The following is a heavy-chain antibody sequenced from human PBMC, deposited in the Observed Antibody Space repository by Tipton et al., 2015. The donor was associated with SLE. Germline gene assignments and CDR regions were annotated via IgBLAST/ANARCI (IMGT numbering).Heavy chain of an antibody. J-gene: IGHJ4*02. CDR1: GGSISPYY. V-gene: IGHV4-59*08. Sequence: TLSLTCTVSGGSISPYYWTWIRQPPGKGLEWIGYIYYSGGTNYNPSLKSRVTISVDTSKNQFSLKLSSVTAADTAVYYCARHMITGGEFDYWGQGTLVTVSS. CDR3: ARHMITGGEFDY. CDR2: IYYSGGT. D-gene: IGHD3-16*01.